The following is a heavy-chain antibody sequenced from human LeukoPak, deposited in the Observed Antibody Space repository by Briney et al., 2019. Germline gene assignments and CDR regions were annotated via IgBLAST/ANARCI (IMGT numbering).Heavy chain of an antibody. CDR2: MNPNSGNT. CDR3: ARDEWDQPPIRPDY. Sequence: ASVKVSCKASGYTFTSYDINWVRQATGQGLEWMGWMNPNSGNTGYAQKFQGRVTMTRNTSISTAYMELRSLRSDDTAVYYCARDEWDQPPIRPDYWGQGTLVTVSS. D-gene: IGHD1-26*01. V-gene: IGHV1-8*01. J-gene: IGHJ4*02. CDR1: GYTFTSYD.